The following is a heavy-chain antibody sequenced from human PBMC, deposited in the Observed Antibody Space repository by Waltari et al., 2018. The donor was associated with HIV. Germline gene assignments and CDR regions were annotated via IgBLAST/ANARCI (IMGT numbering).Heavy chain of an antibody. D-gene: IGHD5-12*01. J-gene: IGHJ5*02. Sequence: QVQLVQSGSELKKPGASVKISCKAYGYTFTTNSMTWVRTAPGQGLEWMGWINTNTGNPTYAQGFTGRFVFSLDTSVSTAYLQISSLKAEDTAVYYCARHLRGRNNWFDPWGQGTLVTVSS. CDR1: GYTFTTNS. V-gene: IGHV7-4-1*02. CDR3: ARHLRGRNNWFDP. CDR2: INTNTGNP.